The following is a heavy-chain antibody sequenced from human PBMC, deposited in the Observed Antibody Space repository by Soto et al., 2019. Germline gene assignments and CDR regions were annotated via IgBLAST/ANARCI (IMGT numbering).Heavy chain of an antibody. D-gene: IGHD5-18*01. Sequence: QVQLVQSGAEVKKPGASVKVSCKASGYTFTSYYMHWVRQAPGQGLEWMGIINPSGGSTSYAQKFQGRVTMTRDTSMSTVYMELSSLRSADTAVYYCARVYPSDTRYGYVGNNWFDPWGQGTLVTVSS. V-gene: IGHV1-46*03. CDR1: GYTFTSYY. CDR2: INPSGGST. J-gene: IGHJ5*02. CDR3: ARVYPSDTRYGYVGNNWFDP.